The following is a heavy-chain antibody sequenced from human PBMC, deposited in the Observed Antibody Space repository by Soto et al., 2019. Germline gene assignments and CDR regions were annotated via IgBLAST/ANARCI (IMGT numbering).Heavy chain of an antibody. D-gene: IGHD3-10*01. Sequence: QVQLVESGGGLVKPGGSLRLSCAASGLTFSDCYMNWLRQAPGKGLEWVSYISSSGSSINYADSVKGRFTISRNNAKNSLYLQMNSLRAEDTAMYCWARVRFGEWGYAMDVWGQGTTVTVSS. V-gene: IGHV3-11*01. CDR2: ISSSGSSI. CDR3: ARVRFGEWGYAMDV. J-gene: IGHJ6*02. CDR1: GLTFSDCY.